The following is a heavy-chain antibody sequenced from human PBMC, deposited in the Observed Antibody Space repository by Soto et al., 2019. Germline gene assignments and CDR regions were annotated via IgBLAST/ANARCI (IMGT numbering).Heavy chain of an antibody. D-gene: IGHD5-18*01. CDR2: SHQSGNT. Sequence: QVQLQEAGAGLVKPSGTLSITCAVSGVSINSHDWWTWVRQPPGKGLGWIGESHQSGNTNYNSSLESRVTLSVNTSKNPFSLNVSSVTVADTAVYYCATRDTSRFYWGQGTLVTVSS. CDR1: GVSINSHDW. J-gene: IGHJ4*02. CDR3: ATRDTSRFY. V-gene: IGHV4-4*02.